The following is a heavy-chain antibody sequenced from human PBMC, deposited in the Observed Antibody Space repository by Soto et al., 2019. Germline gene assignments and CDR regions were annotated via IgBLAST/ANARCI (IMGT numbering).Heavy chain of an antibody. CDR2: TYYRSKWYN. D-gene: IGHD2-15*01. CDR1: GENVSSNTAA. CDR3: ARDVVVVAAQEFLGDAFDV. J-gene: IGHJ3*01. Sequence: PSQTLSLPCAISGENVSSNTAAWSWISQSPSRGLEWLARTYYRSKWYNDYAVSVKSRISINLDTSKNQLSLQLISVTPADTAVYYCARDVVVVAAQEFLGDAFDVWGQGTTVTVSS. V-gene: IGHV6-1*01.